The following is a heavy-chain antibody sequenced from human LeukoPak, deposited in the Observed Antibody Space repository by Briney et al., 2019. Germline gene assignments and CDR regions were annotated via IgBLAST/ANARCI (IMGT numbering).Heavy chain of an antibody. V-gene: IGHV4-30-4*07. J-gene: IGHJ5*02. CDR2: TYHSGTT. D-gene: IGHD6-19*01. CDR3: VRGRYSSGWFKDKNWFDP. Sequence: SETLSLTCAVSGVAISRGGYAWNWIRQPPGKGLEWIAYTYHSGTTYYNPSLKSRATISVDTSKNQFSLKLSSVTAADTAVYCCVRGRYSSGWFKDKNWFDPWGQGIPVTVSS. CDR1: GVAISRGGYA.